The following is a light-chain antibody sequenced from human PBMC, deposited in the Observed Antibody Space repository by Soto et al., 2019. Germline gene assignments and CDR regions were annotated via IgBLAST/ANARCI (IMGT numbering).Light chain of an antibody. CDR3: QSYDSSLSHV. Sequence: QSVLTQPPSVSGAPGQRVTISCTGSSSNIGAGYDVHWYQQLPGTAPKILIYGNSNRPSGVPDRFSGSKSGTSASLAITGLQAEDEADYYCQSYDSSLSHVFGTGTKLTVL. CDR1: SSNIGAGYD. V-gene: IGLV1-40*01. CDR2: GNS. J-gene: IGLJ1*01.